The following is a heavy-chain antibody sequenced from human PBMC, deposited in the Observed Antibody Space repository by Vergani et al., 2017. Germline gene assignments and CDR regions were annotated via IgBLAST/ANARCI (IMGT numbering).Heavy chain of an antibody. V-gene: IGHV1-69*01. J-gene: IGHJ4*02. D-gene: IGHD1-26*01. Sequence: VQLLESGAEVKKPGSSVKVSCKASGGTFSSYAISWVRQAPGQGLEWMGGIIPIFGTANYAQKFQGRVTITADESTSTAYMELSSLRSDDTAVYYCARMSLLGATSPDYFDYWGQGTLVTVSS. CDR1: GGTFSSYA. CDR2: IIPIFGTA. CDR3: ARMSLLGATSPDYFDY.